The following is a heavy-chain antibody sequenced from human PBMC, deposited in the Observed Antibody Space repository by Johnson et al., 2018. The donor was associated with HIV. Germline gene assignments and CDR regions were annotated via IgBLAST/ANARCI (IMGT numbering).Heavy chain of an antibody. D-gene: IGHD6-19*01. CDR3: ARGDSSGWDAFDI. CDR1: GFTVSSNY. CDR2: IYSGGSP. V-gene: IGHV3-66*02. J-gene: IGHJ3*02. Sequence: VQLVESGGGLVQPGGSLRLSCAASGFTVSSNYMSWVRQAPGKGLEWVSVIYSGGSPYYADSVQGRFTISRDNSKNTLYLQMNSLRAEDTAVYYCARGDSSGWDAFDIWGQGTMVTVSS.